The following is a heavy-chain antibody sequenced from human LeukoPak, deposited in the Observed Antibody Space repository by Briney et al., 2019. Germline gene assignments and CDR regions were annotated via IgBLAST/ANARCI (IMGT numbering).Heavy chain of an antibody. D-gene: IGHD4-23*01. V-gene: IGHV7-4-1*01. Sequence: VASVKVSCKASGYTFTSYAMNWVRQAPGQGLEWMGWINTNTGNPTYAQGFTGRFVFSLDTSVSTAYLQIGSLKAEDTAVYYCARVYGGNSELGAFQHWGQGTLVTVSS. CDR1: GYTFTSYA. CDR2: INTNTGNP. J-gene: IGHJ1*01. CDR3: ARVYGGNSELGAFQH.